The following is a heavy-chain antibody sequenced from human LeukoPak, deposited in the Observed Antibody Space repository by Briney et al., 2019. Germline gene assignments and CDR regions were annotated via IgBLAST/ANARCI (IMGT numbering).Heavy chain of an antibody. Sequence: GGSLRLSCAASGFTFSSYAMSWVRQAPGKGLEWVSAISGSGGSTYYADSVKGRFTISRDNSKNTLYLQMNSLRAEDTAVYYCAKYLIATPPSSWEARFDPWGQGTLVTVSS. CDR3: AKYLIATPPSSWEARFDP. D-gene: IGHD6-13*01. V-gene: IGHV3-23*01. CDR1: GFTFSSYA. CDR2: ISGSGGST. J-gene: IGHJ5*02.